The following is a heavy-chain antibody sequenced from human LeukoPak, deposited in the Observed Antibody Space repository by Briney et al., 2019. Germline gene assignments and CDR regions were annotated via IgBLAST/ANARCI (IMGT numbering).Heavy chain of an antibody. Sequence: GGSLRLSCAASGFTFSSYSMNWVRQAPGKGLEWVSSISSSSSYIYYADSVEGRFTISRDNAKNSLYLQMNSLRAEDTAVYYCAREWFGELLLFGYWGQGTLVTVSS. J-gene: IGHJ4*02. D-gene: IGHD3-10*01. CDR1: GFTFSSYS. V-gene: IGHV3-21*01. CDR3: AREWFGELLLFGY. CDR2: ISSSSSYI.